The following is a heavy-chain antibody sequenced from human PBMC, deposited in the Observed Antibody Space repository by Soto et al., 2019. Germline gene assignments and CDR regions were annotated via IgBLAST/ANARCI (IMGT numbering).Heavy chain of an antibody. CDR1: GYTFTGYY. J-gene: IGHJ4*02. Sequence: QVQLVQSGAEVKKPGASVKVSCKASGYTFTGYYMHWVRQAPGQGLEWMGWINPNSGGTNYAQKFQGWVTMTRDTSISTAYMELSRLKSDAPAVYYCATGHSIGWLTLPHWGQGTLVTVSS. V-gene: IGHV1-2*04. D-gene: IGHD6-19*01. CDR2: INPNSGGT. CDR3: ATGHSIGWLTLPH.